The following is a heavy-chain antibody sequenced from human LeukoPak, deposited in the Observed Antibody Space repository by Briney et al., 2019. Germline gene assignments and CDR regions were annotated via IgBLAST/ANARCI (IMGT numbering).Heavy chain of an antibody. D-gene: IGHD3-10*01. J-gene: IGHJ3*02. CDR2: ISYDGSNK. CDR3: AREGMVRGVTDAFDI. CDR1: GFTFSSYA. V-gene: IGHV3-30-3*01. Sequence: GESLRLSCAASGFTFSSYAMHWVRQAPGKGLEWVAVISYDGSNKYYADSVKGRFTISRDNSKNTLYLQMNSLRAEDTAVYYCAREGMVRGVTDAFDIWGQGTMVTVSS.